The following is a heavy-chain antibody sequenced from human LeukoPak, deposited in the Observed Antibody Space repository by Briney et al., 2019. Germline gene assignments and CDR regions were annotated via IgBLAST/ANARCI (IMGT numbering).Heavy chain of an antibody. V-gene: IGHV6-1*01. CDR1: GDSVSSNSAA. D-gene: IGHD1-26*01. J-gene: IGHJ3*02. Sequence: SQTLSLTCAISGDSVSSNSAAWNWIRQSPSRGLEWLGRTYYRSKWYNDYAVSVKSRITINPDTSKNQFSLQLNSVTPEDTAVYYCASGYSGSYFIWHAFDIWGQGTMVTVSS. CDR3: ASGYSGSYFIWHAFDI. CDR2: TYYRSKWYN.